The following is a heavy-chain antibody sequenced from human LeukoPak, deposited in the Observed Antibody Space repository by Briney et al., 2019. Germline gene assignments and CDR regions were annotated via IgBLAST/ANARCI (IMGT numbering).Heavy chain of an antibody. CDR3: EKRVLYSSGWYSFDF. CDR2: ISGSGGST. V-gene: IGHV3-23*01. J-gene: IGHJ4*02. D-gene: IGHD6-19*01. Sequence: GGSLRLSCAASGFTFSSYAMSWVRQAPGKGLEWVSAISGSGGSTYYADSVKGRFTISRDNSKNTLYLQMNSLRAEDTAVYYCEKRVLYSSGWYSFDFWGQGTLVTVSS. CDR1: GFTFSSYA.